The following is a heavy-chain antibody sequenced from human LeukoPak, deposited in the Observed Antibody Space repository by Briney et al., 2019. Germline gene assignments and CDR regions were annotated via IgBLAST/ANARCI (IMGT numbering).Heavy chain of an antibody. CDR1: GGTFSSYA. CDR3: ATVGLIKPEYYDRSGYYYRRVLSPLDY. J-gene: IGHJ4*02. V-gene: IGHV1-69*06. Sequence: GASVTVSCTASGGTFSSYAISWVRQAPGQGLEWMGGIIPIFGTANYAQNFQGRVTMTEDTSTDTAYMELSSLRSEDTAVYYCATVGLIKPEYYDRSGYYYRRVLSPLDYWGQGTQVTVSS. D-gene: IGHD3-22*01. CDR2: IIPIFGTA.